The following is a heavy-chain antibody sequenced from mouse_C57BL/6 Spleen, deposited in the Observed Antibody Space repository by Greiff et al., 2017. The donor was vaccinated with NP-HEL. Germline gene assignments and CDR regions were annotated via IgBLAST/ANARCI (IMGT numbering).Heavy chain of an antibody. CDR1: GYTFTSYW. CDR3: ASDGYSAWFAY. D-gene: IGHD2-3*01. CDR2: IHPNSGST. Sequence: QVQLQQPGAELVKPGASVKLSCKASGYTFTSYWMHWVKQRPGQGLEWIGMIHPNSGSTNYNEKFKSKATLTVDKSSSTAYMQLSSLTSEDSAVYYCASDGYSAWFAYWGQGTLVTVSA. J-gene: IGHJ3*01. V-gene: IGHV1-64*01.